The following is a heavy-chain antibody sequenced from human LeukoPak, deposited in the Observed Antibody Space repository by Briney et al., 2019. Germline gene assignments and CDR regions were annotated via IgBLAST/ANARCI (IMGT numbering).Heavy chain of an antibody. CDR3: ASSATPYCSGGSCYSGDAFDI. CDR1: GGSLSSYY. V-gene: IGHV4-59*12. D-gene: IGHD2-15*01. Sequence: PSETLSLTCTVSGGSLSSYYWSWVRQPPGKGLEGSGYIYYSGSTNYNPSLKSRVTISVDKSKNQFSLKLSSVTAADTAVYYCASSATPYCSGGSCYSGDAFDIWGQGTMVTVSS. CDR2: IYYSGST. J-gene: IGHJ3*02.